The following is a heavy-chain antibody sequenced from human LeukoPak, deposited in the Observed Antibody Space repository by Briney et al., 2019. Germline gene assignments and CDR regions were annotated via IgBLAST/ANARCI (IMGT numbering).Heavy chain of an antibody. Sequence: PSETLSLTCTVSAYSISSGYYWGWIRQPPGKGLAWIGSIYHSGSTYYNPSHKSRVTISVDTSKNQFSPKLSSVTAADTAVYYCARLGYCSSAGSCYSVVSWGQGTLVTVSS. CDR3: ARLGYCSSAGSCYSVVS. D-gene: IGHD2-15*01. V-gene: IGHV4-38-2*02. J-gene: IGHJ5*02. CDR1: AYSISSGYY. CDR2: IYHSGST.